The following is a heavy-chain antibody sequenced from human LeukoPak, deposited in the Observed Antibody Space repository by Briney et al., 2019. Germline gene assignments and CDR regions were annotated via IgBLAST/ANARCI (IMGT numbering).Heavy chain of an antibody. CDR3: ASRWLQPTPSSDS. V-gene: IGHV4-39*01. D-gene: IGHD5-24*01. J-gene: IGHJ4*02. CDR2: IYDGGST. Sequence: SETLSLTCTVSGGSISSSSYYGGWIRQPPGKGLEWIGTIYDGGSTYYNPSLKSRVTISVDTSKNQFSLKLTSVTATDTAVYYRASRWLQPTPSSDSWGQGTLVTVSS. CDR1: GGSISSSSYY.